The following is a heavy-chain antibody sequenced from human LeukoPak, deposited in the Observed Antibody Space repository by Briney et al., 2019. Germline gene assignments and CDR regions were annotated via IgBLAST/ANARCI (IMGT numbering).Heavy chain of an antibody. V-gene: IGHV1-18*01. CDR3: ARDGWNGDYVRWFDP. CDR1: GYTFTSYG. J-gene: IGHJ5*02. Sequence: ASVKVSCKASGYTFTSYGISWVRQAPGQGREWMGWISAYNGNTNYAQKLQGRVTMTTDTSTSTAYMELRSLRSDDTAVYYCARDGWNGDYVRWFDPWGQGTLVTVSS. CDR2: ISAYNGNT. D-gene: IGHD4-17*01.